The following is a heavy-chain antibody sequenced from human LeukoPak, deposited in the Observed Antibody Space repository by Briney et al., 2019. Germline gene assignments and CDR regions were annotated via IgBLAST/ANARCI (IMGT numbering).Heavy chain of an antibody. J-gene: IGHJ4*02. Sequence: ASVKVSCKASGYTFTGYYMHWVRQAPGQGLEWMGWINPNSGGTNYAQKFQGRVTMTRDTSISTAYMELSRLRSGDTAVYYCAASLRFLEWLYDYWGQGTLVTVSS. CDR2: INPNSGGT. CDR1: GYTFTGYY. CDR3: AASLRFLEWLYDY. V-gene: IGHV1-2*02. D-gene: IGHD3-3*01.